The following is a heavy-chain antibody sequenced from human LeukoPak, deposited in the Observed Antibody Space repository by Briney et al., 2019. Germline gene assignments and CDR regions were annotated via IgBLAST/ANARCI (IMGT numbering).Heavy chain of an antibody. J-gene: IGHJ4*02. V-gene: IGHV3-23*01. D-gene: IGHD5-12*01. CDR1: GFTFGIYA. CDR2: ITGSGGST. CDR3: ATLPRGPTGYVGYGGEDY. Sequence: PGGSLRLSCAASGFTFGIYAMTWVRQAPGKGLQWVSAITGSGGSTYYADSVKGRFTISRDNSKNPLYLRMNGLRAEDTAVYYCATLPRGPTGYVGYGGEDYWGQGTLVTVSS.